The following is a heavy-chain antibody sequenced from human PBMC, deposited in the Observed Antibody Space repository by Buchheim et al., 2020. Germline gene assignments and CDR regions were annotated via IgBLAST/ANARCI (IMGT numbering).Heavy chain of an antibody. Sequence: EVQLLESGGGLVQPGGSLRLSCAASGFTFSSYAMSWVRQAPGKGLEWVSAISGSGGSTYYADSVKGRFTISRDNSKNTRYLQMNSLRAEYTAVYYCAKGSVWLLHISEELFDYWGQGTL. J-gene: IGHJ4*02. V-gene: IGHV3-23*01. D-gene: IGHD2-15*01. CDR3: AKGSVWLLHISEELFDY. CDR2: ISGSGGST. CDR1: GFTFSSYA.